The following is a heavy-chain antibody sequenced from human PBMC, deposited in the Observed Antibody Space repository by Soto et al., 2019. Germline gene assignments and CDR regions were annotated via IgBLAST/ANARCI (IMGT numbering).Heavy chain of an antibody. CDR2: IIPIFDTT. D-gene: IGHD3-22*01. CDR3: ARSLLGDYYDSDGLDN. V-gene: IGHV1-69*08. CDR1: GGPYSKYS. J-gene: IGHJ4*02. Sequence: QVQLVQSGTEVKKPGSSVTVSCKASGGPYSKYSISWVRQAPGQGLEWVGRIIPIFDTTNYAQKFQGRATITADKSTSTVYMDLSSLKSEDTAVYYCARSLLGDYYDSDGLDNWGQGTLVTVSS.